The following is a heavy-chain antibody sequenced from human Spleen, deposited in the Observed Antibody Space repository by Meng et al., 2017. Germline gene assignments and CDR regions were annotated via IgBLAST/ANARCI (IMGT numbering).Heavy chain of an antibody. V-gene: IGHV2-5*02. D-gene: IGHD3-10*01. CDR3: AHSAAMVRGVIAFDY. CDR1: GFPLSTSGVG. CDR2: IYWDDDM. J-gene: IGHJ4*02. Sequence: SGPTLAKPTQTLTLTCTFSGFPLSTSGVGVGWIRQPPGKVLEWLALIYWDDDMRYSPSLKSRLTITKDTSKNQVVLTMTNMDPVDTATYYCAHSAAMVRGVIAFDYWGQGTLVTVSS.